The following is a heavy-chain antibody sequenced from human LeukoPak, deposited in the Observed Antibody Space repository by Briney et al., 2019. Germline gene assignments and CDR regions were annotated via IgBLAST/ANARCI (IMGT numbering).Heavy chain of an antibody. CDR3: ARDFSGAMDV. Sequence: ASVKVSCKASGYTFTSYAMHWVRQAPGQSLEWMGWINVGNGNTKYSQKFQGRVTITRDTSASTAYMELSSLRSEDTAVYYCARDFSGAMDVWGQGTTVTVSS. V-gene: IGHV1-3*01. J-gene: IGHJ6*02. CDR1: GYTFTSYA. D-gene: IGHD3-3*01. CDR2: INVGNGNT.